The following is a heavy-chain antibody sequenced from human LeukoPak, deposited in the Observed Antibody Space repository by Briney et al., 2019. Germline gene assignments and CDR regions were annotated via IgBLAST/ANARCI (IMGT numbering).Heavy chain of an antibody. CDR1: GFTFSSYA. Sequence: GGSLRLSCAASGFTFSSYAMSWVRQAPGKGLGWVSAISGSGGSTNYADSVKGRFTISRDNSKNTLYLQMNSLRAEDTAVYYCAKDMITFSQTFDYWGQGTLVTVSS. CDR2: ISGSGGST. V-gene: IGHV3-23*01. J-gene: IGHJ4*02. D-gene: IGHD1-14*01. CDR3: AKDMITFSQTFDY.